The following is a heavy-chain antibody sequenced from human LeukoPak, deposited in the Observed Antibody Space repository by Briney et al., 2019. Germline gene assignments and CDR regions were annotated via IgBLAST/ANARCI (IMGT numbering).Heavy chain of an antibody. CDR3: AKDLRPNNDYYLGRFDT. CDR2: ISESGGST. Sequence: GGTLRLSCAASGFSFSTYGMHWVRQAPGKGLEWVSGISESGGSTFYADSVKGRFTVSRDNAKNTLNLQMTSLRADDTAVYFCAKDLRPNNDYYLGRFDTWGQGTLVTVSS. D-gene: IGHD1-26*01. CDR1: GFSFSTYG. V-gene: IGHV3-23*01. J-gene: IGHJ5*02.